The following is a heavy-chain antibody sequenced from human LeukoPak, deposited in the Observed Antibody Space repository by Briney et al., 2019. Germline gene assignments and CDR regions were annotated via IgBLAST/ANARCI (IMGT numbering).Heavy chain of an antibody. CDR2: ISGSGGST. CDR1: GFTFSSYA. CDR3: AKYFAGESSIAVAGY. Sequence: PGGSLRPSFAASGFTFSSYAMSWVRPAPGKGLEWVSAISGSGGSTYYADSVKGRFTISRDNSKNTLYLQMNNLKAKDTAVYYCAKYFAGESSIAVAGYWGQGTLVTVSS. D-gene: IGHD6-19*01. V-gene: IGHV3-23*01. J-gene: IGHJ4*02.